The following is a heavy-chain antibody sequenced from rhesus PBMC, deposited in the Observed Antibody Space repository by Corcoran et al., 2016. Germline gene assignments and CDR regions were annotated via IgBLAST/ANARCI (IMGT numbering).Heavy chain of an antibody. Sequence: QVQLQESGPGLVKPSETLSLTCAVSGGSLSGYYWNWIRQSPGKGLEWIGRVYGRGGSTDYNPSLKSRVTISTDASEIQFSLKLNSVTAADTAIYYCAIYIGYGFGLDSWGQGVAVTVSS. CDR3: AIYIGYGFGLDS. CDR2: VYGRGGST. D-gene: IGHD5-36*01. V-gene: IGHV4-160*01. CDR1: GGSLSGYY. J-gene: IGHJ6*01.